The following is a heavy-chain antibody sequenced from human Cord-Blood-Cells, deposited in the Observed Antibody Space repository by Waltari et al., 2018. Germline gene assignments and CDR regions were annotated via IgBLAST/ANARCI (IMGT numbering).Heavy chain of an antibody. D-gene: IGHD6-19*01. CDR3: ARGELSGWYFGDYYYYGMDV. Sequence: QVQLQESGPGLVKPSQTLSLTCTVSGGSISSGGYYWSWIRQHPGKGLGWIGYIYYSGSTYYNPSLKSRVTISVDTSKNQFSLKLSSVTAADTAVYYCARGELSGWYFGDYYYYGMDVWGQGTTVTVSS. CDR2: IYYSGST. CDR1: GGSISSGGYY. J-gene: IGHJ6*02. V-gene: IGHV4-31*03.